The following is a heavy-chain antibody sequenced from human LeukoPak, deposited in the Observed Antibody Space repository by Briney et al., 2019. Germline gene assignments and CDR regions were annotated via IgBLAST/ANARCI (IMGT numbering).Heavy chain of an antibody. V-gene: IGHV4-38-2*02. Sequence: KTSETLSLTRTVSGYSITSAYYWGWIRQPPGKGLEWIGSFFLKGSTYYNPSLKSRVTISVDTSKNQFSLTLSSVTAADTAVYYCARVARCTSCFDVDYWGQGTLVTVSS. D-gene: IGHD2-2*01. CDR2: FFLKGST. CDR3: ARVARCTSCFDVDY. J-gene: IGHJ4*02. CDR1: GYSITSAYY.